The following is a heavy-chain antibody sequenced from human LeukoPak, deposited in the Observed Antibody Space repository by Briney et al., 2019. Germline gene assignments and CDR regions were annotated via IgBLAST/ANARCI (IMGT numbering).Heavy chain of an antibody. D-gene: IGHD5-12*01. J-gene: IGHJ5*02. CDR3: ARGRGYSGYWISRGWFDP. CDR2: MNPNSGNT. V-gene: IGHV1-8*01. CDR1: GYTFTSYD. Sequence: GASVKVSCKASGYTFTSYDINWVRQATGQGLEWMGWMNPNSGNTGYAQKFNGRVTMTRKTSISTAYMELSSMRSADTAVYYCARGRGYSGYWISRGWFDPWGQGTLVTVSS.